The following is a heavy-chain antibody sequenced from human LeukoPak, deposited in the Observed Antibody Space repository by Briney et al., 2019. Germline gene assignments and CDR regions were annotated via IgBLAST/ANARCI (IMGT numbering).Heavy chain of an antibody. CDR1: GGSIRSGDFY. Sequence: SETLSLTCTVSGGSIRSGDFYWSWIRQPPGKGLEWIGYIYYSGSTNYNPSLKSRVTISKDTSKNQFSLKLSSVTAADTAVYYCARVENVIYYDSRAGAFDIWGQGTMVTVSS. CDR3: ARVENVIYYDSRAGAFDI. V-gene: IGHV4-30-4*01. J-gene: IGHJ3*02. CDR2: IYYSGST. D-gene: IGHD3-22*01.